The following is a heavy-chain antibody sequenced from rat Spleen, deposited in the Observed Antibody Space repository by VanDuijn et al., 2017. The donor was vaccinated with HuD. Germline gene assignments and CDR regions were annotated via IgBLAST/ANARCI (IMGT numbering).Heavy chain of an antibody. CDR2: ITNGDGHT. Sequence: EVQLVESGGGLVQPGGSLRLSCVASGLTFNNYWMTWIRQAPGKGLEWVASITNGDGHTYYLDSVQGRFTISRDNAKSTLYLQMNSLRSEDTATYYCTRAGYLRDWYFDFWGPGTMVTVSS. D-gene: IGHD2-2*01. CDR1: GLTFNNYW. V-gene: IGHV5-31*01. J-gene: IGHJ1*01. CDR3: TRAGYLRDWYFDF.